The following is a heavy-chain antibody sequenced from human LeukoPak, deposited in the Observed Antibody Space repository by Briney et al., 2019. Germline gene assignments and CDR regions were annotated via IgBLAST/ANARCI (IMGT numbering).Heavy chain of an antibody. V-gene: IGHV1-8*01. Sequence: ASVKVSCKASGYTFTSYDINWVRQATGQGLEWMGWMNPNSGNTGYSQKFQGRVTMTRNTSISTAYMELSSLRSEDTAVYYCARGRLVRNWFDPWGQGTLVTASS. CDR3: ARGRLVRNWFDP. J-gene: IGHJ5*02. D-gene: IGHD3-10*01. CDR2: MNPNSGNT. CDR1: GYTFTSYD.